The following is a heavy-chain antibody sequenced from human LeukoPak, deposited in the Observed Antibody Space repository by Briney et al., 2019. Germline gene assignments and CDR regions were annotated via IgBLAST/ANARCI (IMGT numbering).Heavy chain of an antibody. J-gene: IGHJ4*02. CDR2: IHYTGTT. CDR1: GGSINSHY. Sequence: SETLSLTCIVSGGSINSHYWSWIRQPPGKGLEWIGDIHYTGTTKYNPSVKSRVTISIDTSKNQFSLELSSVTATDTAVYFCAREGKLTGYFGVLGFNYWGPGILVTVSS. V-gene: IGHV4-59*11. CDR3: AREGKLTGYFGVLGFNY. D-gene: IGHD3-16*01.